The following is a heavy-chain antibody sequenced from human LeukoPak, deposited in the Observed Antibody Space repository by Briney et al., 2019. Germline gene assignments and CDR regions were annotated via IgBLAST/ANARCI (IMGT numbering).Heavy chain of an antibody. V-gene: IGHV3-30*18. CDR3: AKSPSQATVTTVYRY. CDR2: ISYDGSNK. Sequence: PGGSLRLSCAASGFIFSSYGMHWVRQAPGKGLEWVAVISYDGSNKYYADSVKGRFTISRDNSKNTLYLQMNSLRAEDTAVYYCAKSPSQATVTTVYRYWGQGTLVTVSS. J-gene: IGHJ4*02. D-gene: IGHD4-11*01. CDR1: GFIFSSYG.